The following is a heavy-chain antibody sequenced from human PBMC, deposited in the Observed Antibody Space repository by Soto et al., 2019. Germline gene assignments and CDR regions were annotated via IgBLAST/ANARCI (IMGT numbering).Heavy chain of an antibody. J-gene: IGHJ6*02. V-gene: IGHV4-59*08. CDR3: ARLGGSGSSTNCYGYYAMDC. D-gene: IGHD2-2*01. CDR1: GGSISSYY. Sequence: SETLSLTCSVSGGSISSYYWSWIRQPPGKGLEWIGYIYYSGSTNYNPSLKSRVTISVDTSKNQFSLKVNSVTVADTAVYYCARLGGSGSSTNCYGYYAMDCWGQGTTVTVSS. CDR2: IYYSGST.